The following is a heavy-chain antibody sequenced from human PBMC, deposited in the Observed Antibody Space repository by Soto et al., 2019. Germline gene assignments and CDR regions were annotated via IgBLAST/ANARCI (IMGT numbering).Heavy chain of an antibody. CDR3: AKDLRAGPSSGWFDY. CDR1: GFTFSSYG. Sequence: GGSLRLSCAASGFTFSSYGMHWVRQAPGKGLEWVAVISYDGSNKYYADSVKGRFTISRDNSKNTLYLQMNSLRAEDTAVYYCAKDLRAGPSSGWFDYWGQGTLVTGSS. V-gene: IGHV3-30*18. J-gene: IGHJ4*02. CDR2: ISYDGSNK. D-gene: IGHD6-19*01.